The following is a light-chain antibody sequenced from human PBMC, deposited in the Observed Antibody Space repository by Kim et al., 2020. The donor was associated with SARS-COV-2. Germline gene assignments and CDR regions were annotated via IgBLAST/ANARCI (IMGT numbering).Light chain of an antibody. CDR3: QRYNTSPWT. Sequence: DIQMTQSPSTLSASIGETVTITCRASQSINTWLAWYQQKPGRAPKLLIHKTSSLEPGVSSRFSGSGSGTEFTLTISSLQPDDFATYFCQRYNTSPWTFGQGTKVDIK. CDR2: KTS. V-gene: IGKV1-5*03. J-gene: IGKJ1*01. CDR1: QSINTW.